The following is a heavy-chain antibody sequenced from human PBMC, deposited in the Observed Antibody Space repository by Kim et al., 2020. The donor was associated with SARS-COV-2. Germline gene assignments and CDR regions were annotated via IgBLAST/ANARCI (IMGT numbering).Heavy chain of an antibody. CDR1: GYTFTSYY. D-gene: IGHD6-13*01. Sequence: ASVKVSCKASGYTFTSYYMHWVRQAPGQGLEWMGIINPSGGSTSYAQKFQGRVTMTRDTSTSTVYMELSSLRSEDTAVYYCARDLSSSHQDYYYGMDVWGQGTTVTVSS. CDR2: INPSGGST. CDR3: ARDLSSSHQDYYYGMDV. J-gene: IGHJ6*02. V-gene: IGHV1-46*01.